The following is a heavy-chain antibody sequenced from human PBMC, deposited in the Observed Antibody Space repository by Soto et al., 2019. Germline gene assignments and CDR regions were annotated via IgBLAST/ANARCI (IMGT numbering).Heavy chain of an antibody. V-gene: IGHV3-30*03. Sequence: QVQLVESGGGVVQPGTSLRLSCAASGFIFSSYAMHWARQAPGNGLEWVTVISIRGGDEYYAESVRGRFTISRDDSKNTLYLQIDSLRVEDTAVYYCARGTIVARQLLDYWGQGTLVTVSS. CDR3: ARGTIVARQLLDY. CDR2: ISIRGGDE. D-gene: IGHD6-6*01. CDR1: GFIFSSYA. J-gene: IGHJ4*02.